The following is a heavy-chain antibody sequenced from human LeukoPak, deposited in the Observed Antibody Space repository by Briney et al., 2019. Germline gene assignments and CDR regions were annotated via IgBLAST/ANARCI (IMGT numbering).Heavy chain of an antibody. J-gene: IGHJ4*02. CDR2: IYHSGST. CDR3: ARDWEEMATMGPNLDY. V-gene: IGHV4-38-2*02. CDR1: GYSISSGYY. D-gene: IGHD5-24*01. Sequence: SETLSLTCTVSGYSISSGYYWGWIRQPPGKGLEWIGSIYHSGSTYYNPSLKSRVTISVDTSKNQFSLKLSSVNAADTAVYYCARDWEEMATMGPNLDYWGQGTLVTVSS.